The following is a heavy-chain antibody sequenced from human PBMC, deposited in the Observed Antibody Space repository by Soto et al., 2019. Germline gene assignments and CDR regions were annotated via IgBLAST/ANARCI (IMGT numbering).Heavy chain of an antibody. V-gene: IGHV4-30-4*01. D-gene: IGHD3-9*01. Sequence: SETLSLTCTVSGASISSGDDYWSWIRQPPGKGLEWIGYTHYSGSVNYNPSLKSRVTISADASRSHVALILKSVTAADTAVYYCGRHGNYDIGWFDPWGQGILATVSS. CDR1: GASISSGDDY. CDR2: THYSGSV. CDR3: GRHGNYDIGWFDP. J-gene: IGHJ5*02.